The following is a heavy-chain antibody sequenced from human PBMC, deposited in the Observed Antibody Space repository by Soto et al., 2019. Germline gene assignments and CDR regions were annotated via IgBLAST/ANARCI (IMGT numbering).Heavy chain of an antibody. D-gene: IGHD3-22*01. CDR1: GGSFSGYY. J-gene: IGHJ4*02. Sequence: PSETLSLTCAVYGGSFSGYYWSWIRQPPGKGLEWIGEINHSGSTNYNPSLKSRVTISVDTSKNKFSLKLSSVTAADTAVYYCARGLYYYDSSGYYFDYWGQGTLVTVSS. CDR2: INHSGST. CDR3: ARGLYYYDSSGYYFDY. V-gene: IGHV4-34*01.